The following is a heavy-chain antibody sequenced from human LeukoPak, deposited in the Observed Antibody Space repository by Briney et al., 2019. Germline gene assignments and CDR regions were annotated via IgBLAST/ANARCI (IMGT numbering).Heavy chain of an antibody. D-gene: IGHD6-6*01. CDR1: GFTFSSYA. J-gene: IGHJ4*02. CDR3: AKMVRLTAARPRYYFDY. CDR2: ISGSGGST. V-gene: IGHV3-23*01. Sequence: PGGSLRLSCAASGFTFSSYAMSWVRQAPGKGLEWVSAISGSGGSTYYADSVKGRFTISRDNSKNTLYLQMNSLRAEDTAVYYCAKMVRLTAARPRYYFDYWGQGTLVTVSS.